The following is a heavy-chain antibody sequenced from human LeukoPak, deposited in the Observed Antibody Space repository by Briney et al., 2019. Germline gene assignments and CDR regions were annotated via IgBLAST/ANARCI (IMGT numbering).Heavy chain of an antibody. Sequence: GGSLRLSCAASGFTFSSYWMTWVRQAPGKGLEWVANIKQDGREKYYADSVKGRFTISRDNTKNSLYLQMNSLRAEDMAVFYCARLGIGVVPSAMLGDYYFDYWGQGTLVTVSS. CDR1: GFTFSSYW. D-gene: IGHD2-2*01. CDR2: IKQDGREK. J-gene: IGHJ4*02. CDR3: ARLGIGVVPSAMLGDYYFDY. V-gene: IGHV3-7*05.